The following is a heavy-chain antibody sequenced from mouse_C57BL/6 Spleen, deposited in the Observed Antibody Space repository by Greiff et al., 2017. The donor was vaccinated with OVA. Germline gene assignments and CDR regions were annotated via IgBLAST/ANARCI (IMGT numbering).Heavy chain of an antibody. V-gene: IGHV1-26*01. Sequence: EVQLQQSGPELVKPGASVKISCKASGYTFTDYYMNWVKQSHGKSLEWIGDINPNNGGTSYNQKFKGKATLTVDKSSSTAYMELRSLTSEDSAVYYCARIYYGNSLGYWGQGTTLTVSS. J-gene: IGHJ2*01. D-gene: IGHD2-1*01. CDR3: ARIYYGNSLGY. CDR1: GYTFTDYY. CDR2: INPNNGGT.